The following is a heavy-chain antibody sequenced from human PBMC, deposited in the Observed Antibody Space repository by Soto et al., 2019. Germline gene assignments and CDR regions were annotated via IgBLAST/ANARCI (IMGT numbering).Heavy chain of an antibody. CDR3: ARDGGGDSSGFDY. D-gene: IGHD3-22*01. J-gene: IGHJ4*02. CDR2: IWYDGSNK. CDR1: GFTFSSYG. Sequence: GGSLRLSCAASGFTFSSYGMHWVRQAPGKGLEWVAVIWYDGSNKYYADSVKGRFTISRDNSKNTLYLQMNSLRAEDTAVYYCARDGGGDSSGFDYWGQGTLVTVSS. V-gene: IGHV3-30*19.